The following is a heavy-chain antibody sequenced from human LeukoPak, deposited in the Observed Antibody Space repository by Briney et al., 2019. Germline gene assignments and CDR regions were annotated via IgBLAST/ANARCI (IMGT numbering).Heavy chain of an antibody. CDR2: ISSSSHT. V-gene: IGHV3-21*06. CDR3: AGGRWELLRMDH. D-gene: IGHD1-26*01. Sequence: GGSLRLSCVMSGFTLSSFTMHWVRQAPGKGLEWVASISSSSHTYYVDSLKGRFIISRDNAKNSLSLQMDSLSADDTAVYYCAGGRWELLRMDHWGQGALVTVSS. CDR1: GFTLSSFT. J-gene: IGHJ4*02.